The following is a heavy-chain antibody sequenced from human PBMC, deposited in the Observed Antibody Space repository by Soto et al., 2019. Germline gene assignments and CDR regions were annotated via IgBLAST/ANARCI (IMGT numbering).Heavy chain of an antibody. CDR2: ISSSSSYI. CDR1: GFTFSSYS. Sequence: PGGSLRLSCAASGFTFSSYSMNWVRQAPGKGLEWVSSISSSSSYIYYADSVKGRFTISRDNAKNSPYLQMNSLRAEDTAVYYCATAGENCVVVPAAIMAPFDYWGKGSLVTGAS. D-gene: IGHD2-2*01. V-gene: IGHV3-21*01. CDR3: ATAGENCVVVPAAIMAPFDY. J-gene: IGHJ4*02.